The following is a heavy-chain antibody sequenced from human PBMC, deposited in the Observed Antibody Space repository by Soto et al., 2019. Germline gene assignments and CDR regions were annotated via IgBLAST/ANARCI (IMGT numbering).Heavy chain of an antibody. V-gene: IGHV4-38-2*02. D-gene: IGHD4-17*01. J-gene: IGHJ4*02. Sequence: KTSETLSLTCAVSGYSISSGYYWGWIRQPPGKGLEWIGSIYHSGSTYYNPSLKSRVTISVDTSKNQFSLKLSSVTAADTAVYYCARDTGYWGQGTLVTVSS. CDR1: GYSISSGYY. CDR3: ARDTGY. CDR2: IYHSGST.